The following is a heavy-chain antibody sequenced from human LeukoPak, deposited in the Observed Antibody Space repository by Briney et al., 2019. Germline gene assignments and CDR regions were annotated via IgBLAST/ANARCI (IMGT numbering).Heavy chain of an antibody. CDR2: IIPIFGTA. Sequence: SVKVSCKASGGTFSSYAISWVRQAPGQGLEWMGGIIPIFGTANYAQKFQGRVTITTDESTSTAYMELSSLGSEDTAVYYCARGAMDDSSGYYSTRLDYWGQGTLVTVSS. J-gene: IGHJ4*02. CDR3: ARGAMDDSSGYYSTRLDY. CDR1: GGTFSSYA. V-gene: IGHV1-69*05. D-gene: IGHD3-22*01.